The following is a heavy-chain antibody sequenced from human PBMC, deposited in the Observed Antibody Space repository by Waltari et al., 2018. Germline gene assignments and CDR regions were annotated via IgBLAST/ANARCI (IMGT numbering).Heavy chain of an antibody. CDR2: IFSNDEK. D-gene: IGHD3-10*01. J-gene: IGHJ4*02. Sequence: VSWIRQPPVKALEWLAHIFSNDEKSYSTSLKSRLTISKDTSKSQVVLTMTNMDPVDTATYYCARIPGYSGSGRYTLDYWGQGTLVTVSS. V-gene: IGHV2-26*01. CDR3: ARIPGYSGSGRYTLDY.